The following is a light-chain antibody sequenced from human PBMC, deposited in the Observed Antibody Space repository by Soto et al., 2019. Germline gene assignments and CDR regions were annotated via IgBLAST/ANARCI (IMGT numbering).Light chain of an antibody. J-gene: IGLJ1*01. CDR1: NSNIGAGYD. Sequence: QSVLTQPPSVSGAPGQRVTISCTGSNSNIGAGYDVHWYQLLPGTAPKLLIYGNINRPSGVPDRFSGSKSGTSASLAITGLQAEDEADYCCQSYDSSLSGYVFGTGTKLTVL. CDR3: QSYDSSLSGYV. V-gene: IGLV1-40*01. CDR2: GNI.